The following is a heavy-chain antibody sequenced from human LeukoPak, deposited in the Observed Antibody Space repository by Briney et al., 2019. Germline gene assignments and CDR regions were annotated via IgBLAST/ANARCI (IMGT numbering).Heavy chain of an antibody. CDR2: IWYDGSNK. J-gene: IGHJ1*01. CDR3: AKSRARIAVAGTVYFQH. V-gene: IGHV3-33*06. D-gene: IGHD6-19*01. CDR1: GFTFSSYG. Sequence: GGSLRLSCAASGFTFSSYGMHWVRQAPGKGLEWVAVIWYDGSNKYYADSVKGRFTISRDNSKNTLYLQMNSLRAEDTAVYYCAKSRARIAVAGTVYFQHWGQGTLVTVSS.